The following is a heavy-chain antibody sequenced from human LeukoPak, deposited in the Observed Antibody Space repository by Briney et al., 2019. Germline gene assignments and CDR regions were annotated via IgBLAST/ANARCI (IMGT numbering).Heavy chain of an antibody. V-gene: IGHV4-39*07. CDR3: GGQSRGYFFDY. CDR1: GGSISSSSYY. J-gene: IGHJ4*02. D-gene: IGHD5-12*01. CDR2: IYYSGST. Sequence: ASETLSLTCTVSGGSISSSSYYWGWIRQPPGKGLEWIGSIYYSGSTYYNPSLKSRVTISEHTSRNQFSLKLNSVTAADTAVYYCGGQSRGYFFDYWGQGTLVTVSS.